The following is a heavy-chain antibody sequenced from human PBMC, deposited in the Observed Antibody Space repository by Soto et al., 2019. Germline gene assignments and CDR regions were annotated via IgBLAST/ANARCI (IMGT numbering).Heavy chain of an antibody. V-gene: IGHV4-34*01. J-gene: IGHJ1*01. Sequence: SETLSLTCAVYGGSFSGYYCSRIRQPPGKGLEWIGELNDSGGTNYNASLKSRVSISVDTSKNQFSLKLSFVTAADTAVYYCARGRGGVQHWGQGTLVTVSS. D-gene: IGHD3-10*01. CDR3: ARGRGGVQH. CDR2: LNDSGGT. CDR1: GGSFSGYY.